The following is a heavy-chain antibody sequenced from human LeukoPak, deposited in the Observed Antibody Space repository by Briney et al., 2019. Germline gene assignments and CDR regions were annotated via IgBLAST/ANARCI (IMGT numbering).Heavy chain of an antibody. D-gene: IGHD6-13*01. V-gene: IGHV4-59*01. J-gene: IGHJ6*03. CDR3: ARDSRDSSRERYYYYMDV. CDR2: IFYSGST. Sequence: SETLSPTCTVSGGSISSYYWSWIRQPPGKGLEWIGYIFYSGSTNYNPSLKSRVTISVDTSKNQFSLKLSSVTAADTAVYYCARDSRDSSRERYYYYMDVWGKGTTVTVSS. CDR1: GGSISSYY.